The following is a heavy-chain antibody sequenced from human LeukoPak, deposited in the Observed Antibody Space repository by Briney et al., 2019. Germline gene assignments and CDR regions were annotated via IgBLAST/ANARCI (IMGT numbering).Heavy chain of an antibody. CDR2: IYSGGST. D-gene: IGHD3-22*01. Sequence: GGSLRLSCAASGFTVSSNYMSWVRQAPGKRLEWVSVIYSGGSTYYADSVKGRFTISRDNSKNTLYLQMNSLRAEDTAVYYCARPSRSSGYDYWGQGTLVTVSS. V-gene: IGHV3-53*01. J-gene: IGHJ4*02. CDR1: GFTVSSNY. CDR3: ARPSRSSGYDY.